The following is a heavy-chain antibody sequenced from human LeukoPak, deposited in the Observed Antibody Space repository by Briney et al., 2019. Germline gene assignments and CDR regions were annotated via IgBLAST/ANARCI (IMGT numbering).Heavy chain of an antibody. Sequence: GGSLRLSCAASGFTFTTYWIHWVRQAPGKGLEWVSVISTDGSDTRYTDSVKGRFTMSRDNAKNTVYLQMNSLRVEDTAVYYCATLSQTLPLDYWGQGVQVTVSS. D-gene: IGHD3-16*01. J-gene: IGHJ4*02. CDR3: ATLSQTLPLDY. V-gene: IGHV3-74*01. CDR2: ISTDGSDT. CDR1: GFTFTTYW.